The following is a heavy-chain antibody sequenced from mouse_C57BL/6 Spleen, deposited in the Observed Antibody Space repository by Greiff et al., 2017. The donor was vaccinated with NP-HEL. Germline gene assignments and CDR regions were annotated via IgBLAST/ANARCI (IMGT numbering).Heavy chain of an antibody. CDR2: ICDGGSYT. J-gene: IGHJ3*01. V-gene: IGHV5-4*01. Sequence: EVKLVESGGGLVKPGGSLKLSCAASGFTFSSYAMSWVRQTPEKRLEWVATICDGGSYTYYPDNVKGRFTISRDNAKNNLYLQMSHLKSEDTAMYYCARDRGGPFAYWGQGSLVTVSA. CDR1: GFTFSSYA. CDR3: ARDRGGPFAY. D-gene: IGHD3-1*01.